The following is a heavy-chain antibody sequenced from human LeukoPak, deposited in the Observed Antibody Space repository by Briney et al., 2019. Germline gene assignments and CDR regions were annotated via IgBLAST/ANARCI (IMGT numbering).Heavy chain of an antibody. CDR2: IYYSGST. CDR1: GGSISSYY. CDR3: ARDRGGSGSLNWFDP. V-gene: IGHV4-59*12. Sequence: SETLSLTCTVSGGSISSYYWSWIRQPPGKGLEWIGYIYYSGSTNYNPSLKSRVTMSVDTSKNQFSLKLSSVTAADTAVYYCARDRGGSGSLNWFDPWGQGTLVTVSS. D-gene: IGHD3-10*01. J-gene: IGHJ5*02.